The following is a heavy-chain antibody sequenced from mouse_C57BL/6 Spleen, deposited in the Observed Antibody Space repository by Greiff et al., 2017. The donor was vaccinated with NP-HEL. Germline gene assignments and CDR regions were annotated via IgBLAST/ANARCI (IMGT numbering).Heavy chain of an antibody. Sequence: QVHVKQSGAELVKPGASVKLSCKASGYTFTSYWMQWVKQRPGQGLEWIGEIDPSDSYTNYNQKFKGKATLTVDTSSSTAYMQLSSLTSEDSAVYYCARRGYGSSPFDYWGQGTTLTVSS. V-gene: IGHV1-50*01. CDR2: IDPSDSYT. CDR1: GYTFTSYW. J-gene: IGHJ2*01. D-gene: IGHD1-1*01. CDR3: ARRGYGSSPFDY.